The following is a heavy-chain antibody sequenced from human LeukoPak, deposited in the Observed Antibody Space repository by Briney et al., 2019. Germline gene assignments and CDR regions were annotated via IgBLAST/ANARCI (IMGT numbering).Heavy chain of an antibody. CDR3: ARVPSRELPTDY. V-gene: IGHV1-46*01. Sequence: ASVKVSCKVSGYTFTSYYMHWVRQAPGQGLEWMGIINPSGGSTSYAQKFQGRVTMTRDTSTSTVYMELSSLRSEDTAVYYCARVPSRELPTDYWGQGTLVTVSS. D-gene: IGHD2-15*01. CDR1: GYTFTSYY. CDR2: INPSGGST. J-gene: IGHJ4*02.